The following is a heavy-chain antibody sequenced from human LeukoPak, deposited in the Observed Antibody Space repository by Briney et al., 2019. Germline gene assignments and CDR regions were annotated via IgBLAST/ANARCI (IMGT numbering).Heavy chain of an antibody. D-gene: IGHD2-2*01. CDR2: IRYDRSNK. CDR1: GFTFSSYG. J-gene: IGHJ1*01. Sequence: GGSLRLSCAASGFTFSSYGMHWVRQAPGKGLEWVAFIRYDRSNKYYADSVKGRFTISRDNSKNTLYLQMNSLRAEDTAVYYCAKETYCSSTSCRSQYFQHWGQGTLVTVSS. CDR3: AKETYCSSTSCRSQYFQH. V-gene: IGHV3-30*02.